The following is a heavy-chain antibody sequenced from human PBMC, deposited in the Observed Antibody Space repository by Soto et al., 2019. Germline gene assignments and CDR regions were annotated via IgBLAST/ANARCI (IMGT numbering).Heavy chain of an antibody. Sequence: EVQLVQSGAEVRKPGASVKISCKVSGYTFTDYYMHWVQQAPGKGLEWMGLVELEDGETMYAEKFQGRVTITADTSTDTAYMDLSSLRSEDTAVYYCASSGSYNQPYKLNYWGQGTLVTVSS. J-gene: IGHJ4*02. D-gene: IGHD1-26*01. CDR1: GYTFTDYY. V-gene: IGHV1-69-2*01. CDR2: VELEDGET. CDR3: ASSGSYNQPYKLNY.